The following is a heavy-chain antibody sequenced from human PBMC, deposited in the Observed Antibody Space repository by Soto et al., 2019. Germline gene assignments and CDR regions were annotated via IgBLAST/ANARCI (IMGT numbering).Heavy chain of an antibody. CDR2: IDPSDSYT. D-gene: IGHD3-9*01. CDR3: ARHDRYFDWLFNYYYYGMDV. V-gene: IGHV5-10-1*01. CDR1: GYSFTSYW. J-gene: IGHJ6*02. Sequence: GESLKISCKGSGYSFTSYWISWVRQMPGKGLEWMGRIDPSDSYTNYSPSFQGHVTISADKSISTAYLQWSSLKASDTAMYYCARHDRYFDWLFNYYYYGMDVWGQGTTATVSS.